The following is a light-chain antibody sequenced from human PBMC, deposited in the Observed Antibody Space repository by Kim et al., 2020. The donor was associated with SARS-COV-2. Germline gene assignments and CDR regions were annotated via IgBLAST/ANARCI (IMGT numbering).Light chain of an antibody. Sequence: SPGERATLLCRASQTVRSRYLASYQKKPGQAPRLLISGASTRATGVPDRFSGSGSGTDFTLTIARLEPEDFAVYYCHQYGGSTRTFGQGTTVESK. CDR1: QTVRSRY. CDR3: HQYGGSTRT. J-gene: IGKJ1*01. V-gene: IGKV3-20*01. CDR2: GAS.